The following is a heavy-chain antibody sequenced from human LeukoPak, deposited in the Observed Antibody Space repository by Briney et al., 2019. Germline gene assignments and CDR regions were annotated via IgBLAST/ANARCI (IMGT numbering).Heavy chain of an antibody. CDR3: TTAGWELYYFDY. Sequence: GGSLRLSCAASGFTFSNAWMSWVRQAPGKGLEWVGRIKSKSDGGTTDYAAPVKGRFTISRDDSKNTLYLQMNSLKTEDTAVYYCTTAGWELYYFDYWGQGTLVTVSS. V-gene: IGHV3-15*01. CDR1: GFTFSNAW. D-gene: IGHD1-26*01. J-gene: IGHJ4*02. CDR2: IKSKSDGGTT.